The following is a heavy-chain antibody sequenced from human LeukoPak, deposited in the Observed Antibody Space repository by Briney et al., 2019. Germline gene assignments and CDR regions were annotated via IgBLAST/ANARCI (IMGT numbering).Heavy chain of an antibody. CDR3: ARQLDYTAFIDY. J-gene: IGHJ4*02. V-gene: IGHV4-39*01. CDR2: IYYSGST. Sequence: SETLSLTCTVSGGSISSSSYYWGWIRQPPGKGLEWIGSIYYSGSTYYNPSLKSRVTISVDTSKNHFSLKLSSVTAADTAVYYCARQLDYTAFIDYWGQGTLVTVSS. D-gene: IGHD3-3*01. CDR1: GGSISSSSYY.